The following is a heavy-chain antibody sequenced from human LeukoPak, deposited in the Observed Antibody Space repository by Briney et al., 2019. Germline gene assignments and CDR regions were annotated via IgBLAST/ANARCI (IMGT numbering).Heavy chain of an antibody. Sequence: GGSLRLSCAASGFIFSSYGMHWVRQAPGKGLEWVSYISSSGSTIYYADSVKGRFTISRDNAKNSLYLQMNSLSAEDTAVYYCAKAKGSGWYLYYFDYWGQGTLVTVSS. D-gene: IGHD6-19*01. V-gene: IGHV3-48*04. J-gene: IGHJ4*02. CDR3: AKAKGSGWYLYYFDY. CDR1: GFIFSSYG. CDR2: ISSSGSTI.